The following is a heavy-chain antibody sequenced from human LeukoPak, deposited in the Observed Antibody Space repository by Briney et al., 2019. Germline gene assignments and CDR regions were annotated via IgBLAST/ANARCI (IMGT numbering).Heavy chain of an antibody. D-gene: IGHD3-10*01. Sequence: PSETLSLTCAVSGGSISSNYYWSWIRQPPGKGLEWIGYIYYSGSTNYNPSLKSRVTISVDTSKNQFSLKLSSVTAADTAVYYCARDKVEGVKGRYFDYWGQGTLVTVSS. CDR1: GGSISSNYY. CDR2: IYYSGST. CDR3: ARDKVEGVKGRYFDY. J-gene: IGHJ4*02. V-gene: IGHV4-59*12.